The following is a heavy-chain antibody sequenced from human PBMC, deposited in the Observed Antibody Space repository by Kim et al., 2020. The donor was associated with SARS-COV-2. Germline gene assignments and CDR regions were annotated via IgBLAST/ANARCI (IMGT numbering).Heavy chain of an antibody. J-gene: IGHJ4*01. CDR3: ARLRTDTGSYFRFDS. V-gene: IGHV4-4*02. CDR2: IYHSGNT. CDR1: GDSISTGNW. D-gene: IGHD1-26*01. Sequence: SETLSLTCAVSGDSISTGNWWSWVRQAPGKGLEWIEEIYHSGNTNYNPSLKSRVSISVDKSKNQFSLNLNSVTAADTAMYYCARLRTDTGSYFRFDSWG.